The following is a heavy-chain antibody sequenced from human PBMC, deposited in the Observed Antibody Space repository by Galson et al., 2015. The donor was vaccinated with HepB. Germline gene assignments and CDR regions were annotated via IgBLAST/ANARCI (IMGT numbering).Heavy chain of an antibody. CDR1: GSSFTSYW. V-gene: IGHV5-51*01. Sequence: QSGAEVKKPGESLKISCKGSGSSFTSYWIGWVRQMPGKGLEWMGIIYPGDSDTRYSPSFQGQVTISADKSISTAYLQWSSLKASDTAMYYCARKYRYSSGWSTLRDAFDIWGQGTTVTVSS. CDR3: ARKYRYSSGWSTLRDAFDI. D-gene: IGHD6-19*01. J-gene: IGHJ3*02. CDR2: IYPGDSDT.